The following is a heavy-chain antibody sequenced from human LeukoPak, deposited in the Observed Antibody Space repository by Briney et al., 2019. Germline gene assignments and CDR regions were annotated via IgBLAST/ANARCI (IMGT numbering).Heavy chain of an antibody. D-gene: IGHD6-13*01. V-gene: IGHV3-7*01. CDR1: GFTFSSYW. CDR2: IKQDGSEK. CDR3: ARQQLRDYYYYYGMDV. J-gene: IGHJ6*02. Sequence: GGSLRLSCAASGFTFSSYWMSWVRQAPGKGLEWVANIKQDGSEKYYVDSVKGRFTTSRDNAKNSLYLQMNSLRAEDTAVYYCARQQLRDYYYYYGMDVWGQGTTVTVSS.